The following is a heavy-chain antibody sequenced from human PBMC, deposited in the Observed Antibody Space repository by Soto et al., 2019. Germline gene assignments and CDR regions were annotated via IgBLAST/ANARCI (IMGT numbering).Heavy chain of an antibody. V-gene: IGHV1-46*03. D-gene: IGHD4-4*01. CDR2: INPSGGTT. Sequence: QVQLVQSGAEVKKPGASVKVSCKASGYTFTRYYVHWVRQAPGQGLEWMGIINPSGGTTSYAHKFQARVTMTRDTSTSTVYMELSSRKSEDTAVYYCTRDSEFTETTGFMDVWGQGTEVTVS. J-gene: IGHJ6*02. CDR3: TRDSEFTETTGFMDV. CDR1: GYTFTRYY.